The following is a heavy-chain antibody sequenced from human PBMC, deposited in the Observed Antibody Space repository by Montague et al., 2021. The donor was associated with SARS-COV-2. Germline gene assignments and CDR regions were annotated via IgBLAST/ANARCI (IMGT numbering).Heavy chain of an antibody. CDR2: TFYGSQWHT. CDR1: GDSVSSDTAA. V-gene: IGHV6-1*01. Sequence: CAISGDSVSSDTAAWHWIRQSPSRGLEWLGRTFYGSQWHTDSAASVRSRISFSEDISKNQFSLHPNSVTPEDTAIYYCARDGDYGGTWYSFLQNWGQGALVIVSS. CDR3: ARDGDYGGTWYSFLQN. J-gene: IGHJ1*01. D-gene: IGHD4-17*01.